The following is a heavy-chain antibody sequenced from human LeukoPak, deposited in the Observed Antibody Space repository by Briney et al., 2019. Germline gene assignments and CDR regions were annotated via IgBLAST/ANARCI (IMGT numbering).Heavy chain of an antibody. D-gene: IGHD6-13*01. J-gene: IGHJ4*02. V-gene: IGHV1-2*02. CDR3: ARDRGYSSSTYYFDY. CDR2: INPNSGGT. CDR1: GGTFSSYA. Sequence: ASVKVSCKASGGTFSSYAISWVRQAPGQGLEWMGWINPNSGGTNYAQKFQGRVTMTRDTSISTAYMELSRLRSDDTAVYYCARDRGYSSSTYYFDYWGQGTLVTVSS.